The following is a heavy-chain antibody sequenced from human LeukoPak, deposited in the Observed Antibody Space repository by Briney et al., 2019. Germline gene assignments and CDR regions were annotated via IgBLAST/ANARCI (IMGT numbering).Heavy chain of an antibody. CDR1: GFTVSSNY. CDR3: ARDVIAPDAFDI. Sequence: GGSLRLSCAASGFTVSSNYMSWVRQAPGKGLEWVSVIYSGGSTYYADSVKGRFTISRDNSKNTLYLQMNSLRAEDTAVYYCARDVIAPDAFDIWGQGTMVTVSS. J-gene: IGHJ3*02. V-gene: IGHV3-66*01. CDR2: IYSGGST. D-gene: IGHD3-22*01.